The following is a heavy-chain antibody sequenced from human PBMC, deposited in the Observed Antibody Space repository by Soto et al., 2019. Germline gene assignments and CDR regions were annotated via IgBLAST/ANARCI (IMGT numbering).Heavy chain of an antibody. CDR3: AKGPMASNNYYYYGMDF. V-gene: IGHV3-23*01. CDR2: ISGSGGST. CDR1: GFTFSSYA. D-gene: IGHD6-19*01. Sequence: PGGSLRLSCAASGFTFSSYAMSWVRQAPGKGLEWVSAISGSGGSTYYADSVKGRFTISRDNSKNTLYLQMNSLRAEDTAVYYCAKGPMASNNYYYYGMDFWGQGTTVTVSS. J-gene: IGHJ6*02.